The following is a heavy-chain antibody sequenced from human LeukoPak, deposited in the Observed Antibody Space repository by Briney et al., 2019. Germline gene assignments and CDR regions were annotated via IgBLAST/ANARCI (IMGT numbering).Heavy chain of an antibody. CDR1: GYTITSYD. J-gene: IGHJ6*02. CDR2: MNPNSGNT. V-gene: IGHV1-8*01. D-gene: IGHD3-3*01. Sequence: RASVKVSCKASGYTITSYDINWVRQATGQGLEWMGWMNPNSGNTGYAQKFQGRVTMTRNTSISTAYMELSSLRSEDTAVYYCARGSGDTIFGVVSYGMDVWGQGTTVTVSS. CDR3: ARGSGDTIFGVVSYGMDV.